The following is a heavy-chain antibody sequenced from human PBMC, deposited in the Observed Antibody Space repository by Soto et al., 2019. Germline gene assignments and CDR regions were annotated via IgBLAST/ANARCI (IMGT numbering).Heavy chain of an antibody. J-gene: IGHJ3*02. Sequence: ASVKVYCKASGYTFTGYYMHWVRQAPGQGLEWMGWINPNSGGTNYAQKFQGRVTMTRDTSISTAYMELSRLRSDDTAVYYCARVWGDYYDCSGPMPKDAFDIWGHGTMVSV. V-gene: IGHV1-2*02. CDR3: ARVWGDYYDCSGPMPKDAFDI. D-gene: IGHD3-22*01. CDR2: INPNSGGT. CDR1: GYTFTGYY.